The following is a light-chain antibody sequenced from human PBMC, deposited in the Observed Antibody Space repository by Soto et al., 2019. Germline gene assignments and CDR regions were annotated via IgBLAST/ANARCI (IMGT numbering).Light chain of an antibody. CDR1: QFVSSTY. Sequence: EVVFTQSPGTLSLSPGARATLSCRASQFVSSTYLAWYQQRPGQAPRLLIYGASSRETGIPDRFSGGGSETEFTLTISRLESEDSAVYYCQQYGMSPFTFGGGTKVDIK. CDR3: QQYGMSPFT. J-gene: IGKJ4*01. V-gene: IGKV3-20*01. CDR2: GAS.